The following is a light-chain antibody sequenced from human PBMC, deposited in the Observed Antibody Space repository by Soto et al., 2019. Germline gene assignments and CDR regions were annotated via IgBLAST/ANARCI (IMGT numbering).Light chain of an antibody. CDR1: QSVSSSY. V-gene: IGKV3-20*01. CDR2: GAS. J-gene: IGKJ1*01. Sequence: ESVLTQSPGTLSLSPGERATLSCRASQSVSSSYLAWYQQKPGQAPRLLIYGASSRATGIPDRFSGSGSGTDFTLTISRLEPEDFAVYYCQQYGSSRRTFGQGTKVEI. CDR3: QQYGSSRRT.